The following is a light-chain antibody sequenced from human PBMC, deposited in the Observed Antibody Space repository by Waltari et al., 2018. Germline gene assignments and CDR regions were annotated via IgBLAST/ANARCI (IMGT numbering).Light chain of an antibody. CDR1: NSKLGRTS. V-gene: IGLV1-47*01. CDR3: AAWDDSLSVSYV. Sequence: QSVLTQPPSVSGTPGQTVTISCFGTNSKLGRTSVFWYQQLPGTAPKLLIYRDDQRPSGVPDRFSGSKSGTSASLAIRGLRSEDEADYYCAAWDDSLSVSYVFGSGTKVTV. J-gene: IGLJ1*01. CDR2: RDD.